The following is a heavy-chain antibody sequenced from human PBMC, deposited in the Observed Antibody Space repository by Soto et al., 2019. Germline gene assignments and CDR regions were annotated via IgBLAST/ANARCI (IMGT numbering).Heavy chain of an antibody. V-gene: IGHV1-8*02. D-gene: IGHD6-13*01. J-gene: IGHJ4*02. CDR3: AREHSSSWRFDY. Sequence: ASVKVSCKASGYTFTSNYVHWVRQATGQGLEWMGWMNPNSGNTGYAQKFQGRVTMTRNTSISTAYMELSSLRSEDTAVYYCAREHSSSWRFDYWGQGTLVTVSS. CDR1: GYTFTSNY. CDR2: MNPNSGNT.